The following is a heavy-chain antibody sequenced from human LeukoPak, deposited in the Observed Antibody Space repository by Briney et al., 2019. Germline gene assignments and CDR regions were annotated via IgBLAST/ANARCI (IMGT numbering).Heavy chain of an antibody. J-gene: IGHJ3*02. V-gene: IGHV4-59*01. CDR3: ASAETWYAFDI. CDR1: GGSISSYY. Sequence: SETLSLTCTVSGGSISSYYWSWIRQPPGKGLEWIGYIYYSGSTNYNPSLKSRVTISVDTSKNQFSLKLSSVTAADTAVYYCASAETWYAFDIWGQGTMVTVSS. CDR2: IYYSGST.